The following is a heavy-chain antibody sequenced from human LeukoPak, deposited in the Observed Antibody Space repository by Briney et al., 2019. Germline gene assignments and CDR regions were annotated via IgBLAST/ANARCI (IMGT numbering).Heavy chain of an antibody. CDR1: GFTFSDYT. J-gene: IGHJ6*04. CDR2: ISRGGAYI. CDR3: AREEDSTTIRASHGMDG. D-gene: IGHD6-6*01. V-gene: IGHV3-21*01. Sequence: GGSLRLSWAASGFTFSDYTMNWVRQAPGKGLEWLSCISRGGAYIYYADSVRGLFTISRDNAKNSLYLQMNSLGVEYTAIYYCAREEDSTTIRASHGMDGWCKATTVTVSA.